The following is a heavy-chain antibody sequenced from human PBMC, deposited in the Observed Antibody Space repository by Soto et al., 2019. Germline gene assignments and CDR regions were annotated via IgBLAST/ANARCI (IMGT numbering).Heavy chain of an antibody. CDR3: ARVNQMGWSSGWYHAFDI. V-gene: IGHV1-3*01. D-gene: IGHD6-19*01. J-gene: IGHJ3*02. CDR2: INAGNGNT. Sequence: GASVKVSCKASGYTFTSYAMHWVRQAPGQRLEWMGWINAGNGNTKYSQKFQGRVTITRDTSASTAYMELSSLRSEDTAVYYCARVNQMGWSSGWYHAFDIWGQGTMVTVSS. CDR1: GYTFTSYA.